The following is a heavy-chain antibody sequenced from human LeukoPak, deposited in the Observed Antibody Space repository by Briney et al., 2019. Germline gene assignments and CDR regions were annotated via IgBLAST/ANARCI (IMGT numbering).Heavy chain of an antibody. CDR2: ISRSSSIL. Sequence: GGSLRLSCAASEFTFSNFGMNWVRQAPGKGLEWVSYISRSSSILYYADSVKGRFTISRDNAKNSLYLQMNSLRDEDTAVYYCARDHSSSWTFDYWGQGTLVTVSS. J-gene: IGHJ4*02. CDR3: ARDHSSSWTFDY. CDR1: EFTFSNFG. V-gene: IGHV3-48*02. D-gene: IGHD6-13*01.